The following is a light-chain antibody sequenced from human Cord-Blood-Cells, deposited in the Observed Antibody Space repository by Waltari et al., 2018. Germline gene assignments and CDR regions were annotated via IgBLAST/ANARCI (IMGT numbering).Light chain of an antibody. Sequence: QSVLTQPPSASGTPGQRVTISCSGSSSNIGSNYVYWYQQLPGTAPKLRIYRNNQRPSRVPDRFSGSKSGTSASLAISGLRSEDEADYYCAAWDDSLSGSYVFGTGTKVTVL. J-gene: IGLJ1*01. CDR1: SSNIGSNY. CDR3: AAWDDSLSGSYV. CDR2: RNN. V-gene: IGLV1-47*01.